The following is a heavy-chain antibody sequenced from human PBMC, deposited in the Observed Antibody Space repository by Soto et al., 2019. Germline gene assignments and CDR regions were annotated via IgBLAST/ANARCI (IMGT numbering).Heavy chain of an antibody. D-gene: IGHD3-3*01. Sequence: SETLSLTCTVSGGSISSSSYYWGWIRQPPGKGLEWIGSIYYSGSTYYNPSLKSRVTISVDTSKNQFSLKLSSVTAADTAVYYCARLSYYDFWSGYYFDYWGQGTLVTVSS. CDR2: IYYSGST. V-gene: IGHV4-39*01. CDR1: GGSISSSSYY. CDR3: ARLSYYDFWSGYYFDY. J-gene: IGHJ4*02.